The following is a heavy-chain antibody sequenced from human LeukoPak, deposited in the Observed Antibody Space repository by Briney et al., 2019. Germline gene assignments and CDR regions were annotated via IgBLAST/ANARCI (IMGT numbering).Heavy chain of an antibody. Sequence: GASVKVPCKASGYTFTSYGISWVRQAPGQGLEWMGWISAYNGNTNYAQKLQGRVTMTTDTSTSTAYMELRSLRSDDTAVYYCARPSGVVAAPYYYYYYMDVWGKGTTVTVSS. CDR1: GYTFTSYG. V-gene: IGHV1-18*01. CDR3: ARPSGVVAAPYYYYYYMDV. D-gene: IGHD2-15*01. J-gene: IGHJ6*03. CDR2: ISAYNGNT.